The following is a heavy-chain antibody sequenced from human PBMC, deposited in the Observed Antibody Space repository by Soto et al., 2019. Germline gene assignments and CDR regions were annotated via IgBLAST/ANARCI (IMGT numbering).Heavy chain of an antibody. CDR2: TYYRSKWYN. CDR3: ASMYYYGSGSYSGMDV. J-gene: IGHJ6*02. D-gene: IGHD3-10*01. Sequence: SQTLSLPCVISGDSVSSNSAAWNWIRQSPSRGLEWLGRTYYRSKWYNDYAVSVKSRITINPDTSKNQFSLHLNSVTPEDTAVYYCASMYYYGSGSYSGMDVWGQGTTVIVSS. CDR1: GDSVSSNSAA. V-gene: IGHV6-1*01.